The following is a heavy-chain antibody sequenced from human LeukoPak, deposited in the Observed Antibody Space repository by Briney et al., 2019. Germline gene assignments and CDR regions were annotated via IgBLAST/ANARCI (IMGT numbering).Heavy chain of an antibody. CDR1: GGTFSSYA. D-gene: IGHD1-26*01. J-gene: IGHJ6*02. CDR3: ERDQADIVGATDLYYYYYGMDV. Sequence: SVKVSCKASGGTFSSYAISWVRQAPGQGLEWMGGIIPIFGTANYAQKFQGRVTITADESTSTAYMELSSLRSEDTAVYYCERDQADIVGATDLYYYYYGMDVWGQGTTVTVSS. V-gene: IGHV1-69*13. CDR2: IIPIFGTA.